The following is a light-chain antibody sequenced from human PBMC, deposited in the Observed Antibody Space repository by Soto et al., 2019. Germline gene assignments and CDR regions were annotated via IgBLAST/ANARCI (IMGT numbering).Light chain of an antibody. J-gene: IGKJ4*01. CDR1: QSVSSSY. V-gene: IGKV3-20*01. Sequence: EIVLTQSPGTLSLSPGERSTLSCRASQSVSSSYLAWYQQKPGQAPRLLIYDTSTRATGIPDRFSGSGSGTDFTLTITRLEPEDFAVYYCQQYQSLTFGGGTKVDIK. CDR3: QQYQSLT. CDR2: DTS.